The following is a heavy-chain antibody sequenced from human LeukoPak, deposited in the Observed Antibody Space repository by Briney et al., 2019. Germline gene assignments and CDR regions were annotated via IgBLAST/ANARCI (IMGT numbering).Heavy chain of an antibody. CDR1: GDTFSSYA. J-gene: IGHJ6*02. D-gene: IGHD2-2*01. Sequence: SVKVFCKASGDTFSSYAINWVRQAPGQGLEWMGRIIPVLGIADYAQKFQGRVTITADKSTSTVYMELSSLRSDDTAVYYCARDRIHTSSIYYYYGMDVWGQGTTVTVSS. V-gene: IGHV1-69*04. CDR3: ARDRIHTSSIYYYYGMDV. CDR2: IIPVLGIA.